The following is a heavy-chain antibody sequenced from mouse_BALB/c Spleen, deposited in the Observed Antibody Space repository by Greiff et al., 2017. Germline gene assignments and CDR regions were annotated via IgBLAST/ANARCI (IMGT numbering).Heavy chain of an antibody. Sequence: VQLKESGPELMKPGASVKISCKASGYSFTSYYMHWVKQSHGKSLEWIGYIDPFNGGTSYNQKFKGKATLTVDKSSSTAYMHLSSLTSEDSAVYYCARVVSTMITTYAMDYWGQGTSVTVSS. CDR1: GYSFTSYY. V-gene: IGHV1S135*01. CDR3: ARVVSTMITTYAMDY. D-gene: IGHD2-4*01. CDR2: IDPFNGGT. J-gene: IGHJ4*01.